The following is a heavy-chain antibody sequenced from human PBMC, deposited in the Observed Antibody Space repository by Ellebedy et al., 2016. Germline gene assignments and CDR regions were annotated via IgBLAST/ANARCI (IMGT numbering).Heavy chain of an antibody. J-gene: IGHJ4*02. CDR1: GFTFSDYY. CDR3: ARDGGARPNDY. V-gene: IGHV3-11*01. D-gene: IGHD3-16*01. CDR2: ISSSGSTI. Sequence: GESLKISXAASGFTFSDYYMSWIRQAPGKGLEWVSYISSSGSTIYYADSVKGRFTISRDNAKNSLYLQMNSLRAEDTAVYYCARDGGARPNDYWGQGTLVTVSS.